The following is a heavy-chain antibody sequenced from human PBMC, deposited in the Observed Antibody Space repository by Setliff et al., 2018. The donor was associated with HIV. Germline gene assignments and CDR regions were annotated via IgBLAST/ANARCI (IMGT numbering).Heavy chain of an antibody. CDR2: VFHSGSA. CDR3: ARNSQKGIQPLLLAS. Sequence: SETLSLTCAVSGGPLNSRNWWSWVRQPPGKGLEWIGEVFHSGSANSNASLRSRVMISVDTSKNQLSLKLSSVTAADTAVYYCARNSQKGIQPLLLASWGPRTLVTVSS. J-gene: IGHJ4*02. D-gene: IGHD1-1*01. V-gene: IGHV4-4*02. CDR1: GGPLNSRNW.